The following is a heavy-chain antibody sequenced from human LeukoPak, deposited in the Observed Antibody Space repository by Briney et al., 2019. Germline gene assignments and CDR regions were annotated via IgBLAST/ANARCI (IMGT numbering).Heavy chain of an antibody. Sequence: GGSLRLSCAASGFTFSNYEMNWVRQAPGKGLEWVSYISSSGSTIYYADSVKGRFTISRDNAKNSLYLQMNSLRAEDTAVYYCARDSPMDDYWGQGTLVTVSS. V-gene: IGHV3-48*03. D-gene: IGHD3-10*01. J-gene: IGHJ4*02. CDR3: ARDSPMDDY. CDR2: ISSSGSTI. CDR1: GFTFSNYE.